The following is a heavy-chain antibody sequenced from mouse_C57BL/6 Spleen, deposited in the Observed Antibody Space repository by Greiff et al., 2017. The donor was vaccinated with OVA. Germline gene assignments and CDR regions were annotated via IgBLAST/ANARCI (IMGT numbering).Heavy chain of an antibody. V-gene: IGHV6-6*01. Sequence: EVQGVESGGGLVQPGGSMKLSCAASGFTFSDAWMDWVRQSPEKGLEWVAEIRNKANNHATYYAESVKGRFTISRDASKSSVYLQMNSLRAEDTGIYYCTRLYDYAMDYWGQGTTVTVSS. D-gene: IGHD2-3*01. J-gene: IGHJ4*01. CDR2: IRNKANNHAT. CDR1: GFTFSDAW. CDR3: TRLYDYAMDY.